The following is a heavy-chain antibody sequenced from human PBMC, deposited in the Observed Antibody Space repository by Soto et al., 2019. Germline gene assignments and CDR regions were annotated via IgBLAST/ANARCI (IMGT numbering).Heavy chain of an antibody. J-gene: IGHJ4*02. CDR1: GGSISSCGYY. Sequence: QVQLQESGPGLVKPSQTLSLTCTVSGGSISSCGYYWSWIRQHPGKGLEWIGYIYYSGSTYYTPSLKSRVTIPVDKSKNQFSLKLSSVTAADTAVYSCARGIDEWAVAGPFDYWGQGTLVTVSS. V-gene: IGHV4-31*03. D-gene: IGHD6-19*01. CDR2: IYYSGST. CDR3: ARGIDEWAVAGPFDY.